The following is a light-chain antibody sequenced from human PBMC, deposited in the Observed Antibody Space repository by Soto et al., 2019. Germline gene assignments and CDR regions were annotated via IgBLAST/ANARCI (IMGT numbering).Light chain of an antibody. V-gene: IGLV2-8*01. CDR2: EVN. CDR3: SSYAGTNNLYV. J-gene: IGLJ1*01. CDR1: GSDIGGYNF. Sequence: QSALTQPPSASGAPGQSVTISCTGTGSDIGGYNFVSWYQQHPGKVPTLIIYEVNKRPSGVPDRFSGSKSGNTASLTVSGLQADDGADYYCSSYAGTNNLYVFGTGTKLTVL.